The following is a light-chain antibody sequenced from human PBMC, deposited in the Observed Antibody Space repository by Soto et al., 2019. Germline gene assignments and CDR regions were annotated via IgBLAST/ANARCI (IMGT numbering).Light chain of an antibody. CDR3: QHYGFPLRT. V-gene: IGKV3-20*01. J-gene: IGKJ1*01. Sequence: LTQSPGAVTLSTGVRATHSYSARQSGSGSYLAWYQQKPGQPPRLLFYGVSSRGYGIPDRFSGSGSGTDFTLTISRLEAEDCAVYYCQHYGFPLRTFGEGTKVDI. CDR1: QSGSGSY. CDR2: GVS.